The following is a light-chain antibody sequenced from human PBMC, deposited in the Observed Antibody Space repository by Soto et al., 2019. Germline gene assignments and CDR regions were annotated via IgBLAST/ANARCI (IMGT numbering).Light chain of an antibody. J-gene: IGLJ1*01. CDR1: SSDVGLYNY. V-gene: IGLV2-11*01. CDR3: CSYAGTSYV. CDR2: DVS. Sequence: QSALTQPRSVSGSPGQSVTISCTGTSSDVGLYNYVSWYQQHPGKAPKLMIYDVSKRPSGVPHRFSGSKSGNAASLTISGLQAEEEADYYCCSYAGTSYVFGTGTKLTVL.